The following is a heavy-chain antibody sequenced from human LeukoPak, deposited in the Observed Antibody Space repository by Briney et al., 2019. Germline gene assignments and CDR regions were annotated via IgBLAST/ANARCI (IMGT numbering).Heavy chain of an antibody. CDR2: INHSGST. J-gene: IGHJ5*02. CDR3: ARSRSYGDYWFDP. CDR1: GGSFSGYY. D-gene: IGHD4-17*01. V-gene: IGHV4-34*01. Sequence: SETLSLTCAVYGGSFSGYYWSWIRQPPGKGLEWIGEINHSGSTNYNPSLKSRVTISVDTSKNQFSLKLSSVTAADTAVYYCARSRSYGDYWFDPWGQGTLVTVSS.